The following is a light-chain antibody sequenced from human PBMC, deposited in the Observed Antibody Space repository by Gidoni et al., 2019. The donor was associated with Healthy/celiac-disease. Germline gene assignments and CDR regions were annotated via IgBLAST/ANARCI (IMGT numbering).Light chain of an antibody. CDR3: QQRSNWPA. V-gene: IGKV3-11*01. CDR2: DAS. Sequence: EIVLTQSPATLSLSPGERATLPCRASQSVSSYLAWYQQKPGQAPRLLIYDASNRATGIPARFSGSGSGTDFTLTISSLEPEDFAVYYCQQRSNWPAFGGXTKVEIK. CDR1: QSVSSY. J-gene: IGKJ4*01.